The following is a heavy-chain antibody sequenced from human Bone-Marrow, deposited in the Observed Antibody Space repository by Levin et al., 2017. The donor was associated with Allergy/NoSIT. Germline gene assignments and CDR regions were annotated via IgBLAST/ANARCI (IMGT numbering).Heavy chain of an antibody. J-gene: IGHJ3*02. CDR3: AKELTAHVATVFDS. Sequence: PSETLSLTCAASGFSFSSHGMQWVRQAPGTGLEWVAVIAHDGGLILYADSVKGRFTISRDSSKNTLYLQMNSLRAEDTALYYCAKELTAHVATVFDSWGQGTMVTVSS. CDR1: GFSFSSHG. V-gene: IGHV3-30*18. CDR2: IAHDGGLI. D-gene: IGHD7-27*01.